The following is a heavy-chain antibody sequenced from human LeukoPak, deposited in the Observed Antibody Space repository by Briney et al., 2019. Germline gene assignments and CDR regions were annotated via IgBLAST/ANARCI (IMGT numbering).Heavy chain of an antibody. CDR3: ARDSHYYDRSGYPDY. CDR1: GYTFTSYG. Sequence: ASVKVSCKASGYTFTSYGISWVRQAPGQGLEWMGWISAYNGNTNYAQKFQGRVTMTTDTSASTAYMELRSLRSDDTAVYYCARDSHYYDRSGYPDYWGQGTPATVSS. CDR2: ISAYNGNT. V-gene: IGHV1-18*01. D-gene: IGHD3-22*01. J-gene: IGHJ4*02.